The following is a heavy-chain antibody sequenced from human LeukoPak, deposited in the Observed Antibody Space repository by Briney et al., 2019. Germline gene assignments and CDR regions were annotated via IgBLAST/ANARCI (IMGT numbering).Heavy chain of an antibody. Sequence: PGGSLRLSCAASGFTFTNYAMTWVRQAPGKGLEWVSGISWNSGSIGYADSVKGRFTISRDNTKNSLYLQMNSLRAEDTALYYCAKDMGGLVTAILDYWGQGTLVTVSS. CDR1: GFTFTNYA. V-gene: IGHV3-9*01. D-gene: IGHD2-21*02. CDR3: AKDMGGLVTAILDY. CDR2: ISWNSGSI. J-gene: IGHJ4*02.